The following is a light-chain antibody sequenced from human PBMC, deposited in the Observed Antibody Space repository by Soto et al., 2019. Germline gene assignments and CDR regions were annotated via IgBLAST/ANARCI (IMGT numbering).Light chain of an antibody. CDR3: QQYGSSGT. Sequence: ESMLTQSPATLSLSPGERATLSCRASQSVRSYLAWYQQKPGQAPRLLIYDASNRAPGIPARFSGSGSGTDFTLTISRLEPEDFAVYYCQQYGSSGTFGQGNKVDIK. V-gene: IGKV3-11*01. J-gene: IGKJ1*01. CDR2: DAS. CDR1: QSVRSY.